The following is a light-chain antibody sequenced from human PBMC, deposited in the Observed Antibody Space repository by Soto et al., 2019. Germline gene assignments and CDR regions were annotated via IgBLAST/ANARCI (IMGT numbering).Light chain of an antibody. CDR1: QSVTTTY. J-gene: IGKJ2*03. Sequence: EILLTQSPGTLSLSPGETATLSCRASQSVTTTYLAWYQQRPGQSPRLIIYGGSTRATGFPERFSGGGSGTDFTLTISRLEPEDSAVYYCHCQQFDSSLIYSFGQGTKLEI. V-gene: IGKV3-20*01. CDR3: QQFDSSLIYS. CDR2: GGS.